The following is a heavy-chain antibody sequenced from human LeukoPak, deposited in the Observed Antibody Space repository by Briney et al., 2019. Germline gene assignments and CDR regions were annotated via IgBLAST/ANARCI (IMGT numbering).Heavy chain of an antibody. CDR3: ARHSGRTELYYYYYYYMDV. CDR2: IYYSGST. CDR1: GGSISSSSYY. Sequence: SETLSLTCTVSGGSISSSSYYWGWIRQPPGKGLEWIGSIYYSGSTYYNPSLKSRVTISVDASKNQFSLKLSSVTAADTAVYYCARHSGRTELYYYYYYYMDVWGKGTTVTVSS. V-gene: IGHV4-39*01. J-gene: IGHJ6*03. D-gene: IGHD5-12*01.